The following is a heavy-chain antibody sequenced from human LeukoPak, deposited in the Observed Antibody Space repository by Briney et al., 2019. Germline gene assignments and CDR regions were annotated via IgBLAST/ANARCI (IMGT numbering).Heavy chain of an antibody. CDR1: GGSISSSSYY. D-gene: IGHD5-24*01. V-gene: IGHV4-61*05. CDR2: IYYSGST. Sequence: SETLSLTCTVSGGSISSSSYYWGWIRQPPGKGLEWIGYIYYSGSTNYNPSLKSRVTISVDTSKNQFSLKLSSVTAADTAVYYCARGLQLGYWGQGTLVTVSS. J-gene: IGHJ4*02. CDR3: ARGLQLGY.